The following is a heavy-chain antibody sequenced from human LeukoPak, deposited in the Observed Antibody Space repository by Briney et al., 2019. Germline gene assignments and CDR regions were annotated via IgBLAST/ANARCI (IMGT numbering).Heavy chain of an antibody. CDR1: GFTFSSYW. D-gene: IGHD6-13*01. CDR3: ARDKLGYYYYYMDV. V-gene: IGHV3-7*01. J-gene: IGHJ6*03. CDR2: IKQDGSEK. Sequence: GGSLRLSCAASGFTFSSYWMSWVRQAPGKGLEWVANIKQDGSEKYYVDSVKGRFTISRDNAKNSLYLQMNSLRAEDTAVYYCARDKLGYYYYYMDVWGNGTTVTVSS.